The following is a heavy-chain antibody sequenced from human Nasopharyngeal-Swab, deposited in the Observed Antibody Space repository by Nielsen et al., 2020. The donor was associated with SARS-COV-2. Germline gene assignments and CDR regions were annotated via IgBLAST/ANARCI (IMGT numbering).Heavy chain of an antibody. Sequence: SETLSLTCTVSGGSISSYYWSWIRQPPGKGLEWIGEINHSGSTNYNPSLKSRVTISVDTSKNQFSLKLSSVTAADTAVYYCARGRYSSSFSDYWGQGTLVTVSS. CDR3: ARGRYSSSFSDY. CDR2: INHSGST. V-gene: IGHV4-34*01. D-gene: IGHD6-13*01. J-gene: IGHJ4*02. CDR1: GGSISSYY.